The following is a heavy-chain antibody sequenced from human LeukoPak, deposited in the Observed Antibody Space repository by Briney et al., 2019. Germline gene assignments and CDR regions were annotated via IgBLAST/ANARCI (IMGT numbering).Heavy chain of an antibody. CDR1: GYTFTSYG. CDR2: ISACNGNT. D-gene: IGHD4-17*01. V-gene: IGHV1-18*01. J-gene: IGHJ3*02. Sequence: GASVKVSCKASGYTFTSYGISWVRQAPGQGLECMGWISACNGNTNYSQKLQGRVTMTTDTSTSTAYMELRSLRSDDTAVYYCASTTTTMDAFDIWGQGTMVTVSS. CDR3: ASTTTTMDAFDI.